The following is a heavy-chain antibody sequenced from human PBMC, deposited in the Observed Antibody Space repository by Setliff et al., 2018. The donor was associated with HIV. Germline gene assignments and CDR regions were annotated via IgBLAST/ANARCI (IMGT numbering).Heavy chain of an antibody. V-gene: IGHV1-69*13. Sequence: GASVKVSCKASGGNFRFYAFSWVRQAPGQGLEWMGGIIPMFVTANYAQKFQDRVTITADESTSTAYMELSSLRFEDTAVYYCARAKATRQARPTNCFDPWGQGTLVTVSS. CDR3: ARAKATRQARPTNCFDP. D-gene: IGHD1-1*01. CDR1: GGNFRFYA. J-gene: IGHJ5*02. CDR2: IIPMFVTA.